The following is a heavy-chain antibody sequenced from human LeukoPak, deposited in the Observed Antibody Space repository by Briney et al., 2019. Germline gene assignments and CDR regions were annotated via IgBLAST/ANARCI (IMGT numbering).Heavy chain of an antibody. V-gene: IGHV4-34*01. Sequence: SETLSLTCAVYRGSFSGYCWSWIRQPPGKGLEWIGEINHSGSTNYNPSLKSRVTISVDTSKNQFSLKLSSVTAADTAVYYCARGSLYDYFDYWGQGTLVTVSS. J-gene: IGHJ4*02. D-gene: IGHD5/OR15-5a*01. CDR1: RGSFSGYC. CDR3: ARGSLYDYFDY. CDR2: INHSGST.